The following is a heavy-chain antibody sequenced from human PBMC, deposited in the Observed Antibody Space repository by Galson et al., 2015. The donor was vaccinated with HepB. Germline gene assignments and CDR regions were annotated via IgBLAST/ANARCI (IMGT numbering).Heavy chain of an antibody. V-gene: IGHV1-46*01. J-gene: IGHJ4*02. CDR3: ARTAKVGISPKFDY. CDR1: GYTFTTYF. CDR2: INPSDGDT. D-gene: IGHD1-26*01. Sequence: SCKASGYTFTTYFMHWVRQAPGQGLEWMGIINPSDGDTTYTQIFKGRVTMTRDTSTSTVYMELSSLRSEDTAVYYCARTAKVGISPKFDYWGQGTLVTVSS.